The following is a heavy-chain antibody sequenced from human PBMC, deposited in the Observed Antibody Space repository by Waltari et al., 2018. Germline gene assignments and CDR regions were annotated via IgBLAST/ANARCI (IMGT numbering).Heavy chain of an antibody. CDR3: ARDPSQFSSNWYFDI. J-gene: IGHJ3*02. V-gene: IGHV4-38-2*02. Sequence: QVQLQESGPGMVKPSKPLSLTCIVADYSINSLHSWVWSRQPPGKGLEWIASIYHTGSTYYNPSLKRRVTISVDKSKNLFSLKLTSVTAADTAVYYCARDPSQFSSNWYFDIWGQGTMVTVSS. D-gene: IGHD6-13*01. CDR2: IYHTGST. CDR1: DYSINSLHS.